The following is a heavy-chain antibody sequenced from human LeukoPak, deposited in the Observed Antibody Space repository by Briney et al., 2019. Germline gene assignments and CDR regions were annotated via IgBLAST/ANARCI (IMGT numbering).Heavy chain of an antibody. J-gene: IGHJ4*02. Sequence: SETLSLTCTASGGSISSHYWSWIRQPPGQGLEWIGYIYYSGSTNYNPSLKSRVTISVDTSKNQFSLKLSSVTAADTAVYYCARASGGFDYWGQGTLVTVSS. CDR1: GGSISSHY. V-gene: IGHV4-59*11. CDR3: ARASGGFDY. CDR2: IYYSGST. D-gene: IGHD6-6*01.